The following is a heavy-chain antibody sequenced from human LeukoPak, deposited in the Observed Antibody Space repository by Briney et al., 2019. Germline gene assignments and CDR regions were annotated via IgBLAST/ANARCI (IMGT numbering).Heavy chain of an antibody. D-gene: IGHD6-6*01. V-gene: IGHV3-30*18. J-gene: IGHJ4*02. CDR2: ISYDGSNK. Sequence: GGSLRLSCSASGFTFSSYGMHWVRQAPGKGLEWVAVISYDGSNKYYADSVKGRFTISRDNSKNTLYLQMNTLRAEDTAVYYCAKDFPDSSSSSLVYWGQGTLVTVSS. CDR3: AKDFPDSSSSSLVY. CDR1: GFTFSSYG.